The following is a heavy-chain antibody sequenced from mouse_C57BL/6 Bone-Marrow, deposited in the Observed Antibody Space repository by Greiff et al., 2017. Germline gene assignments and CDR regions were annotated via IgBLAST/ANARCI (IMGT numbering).Heavy chain of an antibody. V-gene: IGHV14-4*01. CDR3: TTYYYGS. CDR1: GFNIKDDY. J-gene: IGHJ2*01. Sequence: EVQLQQSGAELVRPGASVKLSCTASGFNIKDDYMHWVKQRPEQGLEWIGWIDPENGDTEYASKFQDKATITADTSSNTAYLQLSSLTSEDTAVYYCTTYYYGSWGQGTTLTVSS. CDR2: IDPENGDT. D-gene: IGHD1-1*01.